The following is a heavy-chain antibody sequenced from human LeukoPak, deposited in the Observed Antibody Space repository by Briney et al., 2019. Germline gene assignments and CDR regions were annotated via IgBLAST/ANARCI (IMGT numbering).Heavy chain of an antibody. D-gene: IGHD2-15*01. CDR3: ARGGLAAATLHWYFDL. J-gene: IGHJ2*01. CDR2: ISTSSSYI. CDR1: GFTFSSYS. Sequence: GGSLRLSCAVSGFTFSSYSMNWVRQAPGKGLEWVSFISTSSSYIYYADSVKGRFTISRDNAKNSLYLQMNSLRAEDTAVYYCARGGLAAATLHWYFDLWGRGTLVTVSS. V-gene: IGHV3-21*01.